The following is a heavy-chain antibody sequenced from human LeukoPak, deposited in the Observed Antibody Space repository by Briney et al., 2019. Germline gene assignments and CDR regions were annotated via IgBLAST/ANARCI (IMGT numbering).Heavy chain of an antibody. CDR1: GGSISSHY. CDR2: TYYSGSS. CDR3: ARGGGYNSIDY. Sequence: PPETLSLTCTVSGGSISSHYWSWIRQPPGHGLEWIGYTYYSGSSNYNPSLKSRVTISTDTSKNQFSLKLSSVTAADTAVYYCARGGGYNSIDYWGQGTLVTVSS. J-gene: IGHJ4*02. D-gene: IGHD5-24*01. V-gene: IGHV4-59*11.